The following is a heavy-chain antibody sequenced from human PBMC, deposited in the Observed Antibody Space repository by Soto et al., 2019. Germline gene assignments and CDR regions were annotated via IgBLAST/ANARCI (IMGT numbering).Heavy chain of an antibody. Sequence: QVQLVQSGAEVKKPGSSVKVSCKASGGTFSSYAISWVRQAPGQGLEWMGGIIPIFGTANYAQKFQGRVTINADESTSTDYMDLSSLSSEDTAVYYCARTPFVDYCDAKSLYYYYCMDVWGQGTTVTVSS. CDR2: IIPIFGTA. CDR1: GGTFSSYA. J-gene: IGHJ6*02. D-gene: IGHD4-17*01. V-gene: IGHV1-69*01. CDR3: ARTPFVDYCDAKSLYYYYCMDV.